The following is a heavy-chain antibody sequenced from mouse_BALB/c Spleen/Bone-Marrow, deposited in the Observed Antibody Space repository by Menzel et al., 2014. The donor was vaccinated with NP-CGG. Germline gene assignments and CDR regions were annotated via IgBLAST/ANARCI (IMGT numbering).Heavy chain of an antibody. D-gene: IGHD2-1*01. CDR3: ARGNYGNYVDYFDY. Sequence: VQLKDSGGGLVQPGGSLKLSCAASGFTFSSYGMSWVRQTPDKRLELVASINSNGGSTYYPDSVKGRFTISRDNAKKTLSLQMSSLKSEGTAVYYCARGNYGNYVDYFDYWGQGTTLTVSS. J-gene: IGHJ2*01. CDR2: INSNGGST. CDR1: GFTFSSYG. V-gene: IGHV5-6-3*01.